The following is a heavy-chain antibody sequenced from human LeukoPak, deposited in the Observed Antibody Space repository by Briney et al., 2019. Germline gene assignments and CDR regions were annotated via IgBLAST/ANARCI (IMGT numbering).Heavy chain of an antibody. V-gene: IGHV3-23*01. CDR2: ISGSGGST. CDR1: GFTFDDYG. D-gene: IGHD3-22*01. J-gene: IGHJ4*02. CDR3: AKNRGSGSWSYYFDY. Sequence: GGSLRLSCAASGFTFDDYGMSWVRQAPGKGLEWVSAISGSGGSTYYADSVKGRFTISRDNSKNTLYLQMNSLRAEDTAVYYCAKNRGSGSWSYYFDYWGQGTLVTVSS.